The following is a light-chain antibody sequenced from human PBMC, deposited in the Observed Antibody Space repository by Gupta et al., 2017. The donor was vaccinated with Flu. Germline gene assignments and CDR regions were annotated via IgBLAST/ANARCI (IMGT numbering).Light chain of an antibody. CDR3: HRRDSGSTHPEV. Sequence: SSVLTQPPSVSVAPGKTARIPWGGNNLGSKSVHWYQQNPGQAPVVVVYDDSDQPSGIPERFSGSNSGNTATLTISRVEAGDEADYYCHRRDSGSTHPEVFGGGTKLTVL. J-gene: IGLJ3*02. CDR2: DDS. CDR1: NLGSKS. V-gene: IGLV3-21*03.